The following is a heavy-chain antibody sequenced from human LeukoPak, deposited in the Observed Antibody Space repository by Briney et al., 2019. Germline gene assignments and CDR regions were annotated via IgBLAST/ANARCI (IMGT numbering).Heavy chain of an antibody. CDR3: ARDGPDIVVVPAATYYFDY. J-gene: IGHJ4*02. V-gene: IGHV3-33*01. D-gene: IGHD2-2*01. CDR2: IWYDGSNK. Sequence: GGSLRLSCAASGFTFSSYGMHWVRQAPGKGLEWVAVIWYDGSNKYYADSVKGRFTISRDNSKNTLYLQMNSLRAEDTAVYYCARDGPDIVVVPAATYYFDYWGQGTLVTVSS. CDR1: GFTFSSYG.